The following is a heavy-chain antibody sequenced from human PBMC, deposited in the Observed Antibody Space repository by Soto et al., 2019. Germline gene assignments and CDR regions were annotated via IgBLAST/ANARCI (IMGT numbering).Heavy chain of an antibody. CDR1: GFTFSSYG. V-gene: IGHV3-30*18. CDR2: ISYDGSNK. Sequence: QVQLVESGGGVVQPGRSLRLSCAASGFTFSSYGMHWVRQAPGKGLEWVAVISYDGSNKYYADSVKGRFTISRDNSKNTLYLQMNSLRAEDTAVYYCAKDPRGVTPGFDYWGQGTLVTVSS. D-gene: IGHD2-21*02. J-gene: IGHJ4*02. CDR3: AKDPRGVTPGFDY.